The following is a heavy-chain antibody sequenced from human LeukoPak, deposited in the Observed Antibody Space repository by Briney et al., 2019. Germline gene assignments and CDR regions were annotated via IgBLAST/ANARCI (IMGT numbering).Heavy chain of an antibody. D-gene: IGHD2-2*01. V-gene: IGHV4-61*02. CDR3: ARDLVVPAAMSWFDP. J-gene: IGHJ5*02. CDR1: GGSISSGSYY. Sequence: SQTVSLTCTVSGGSISSGSYYWSWIRQPAGKGLEWIGRIYTSGSTNYNPSLKSRVTISVDTSKNQFSLKLSSVTAADTAVYYCARDLVVPAAMSWFDPWGQGTLVTVSS. CDR2: IYTSGST.